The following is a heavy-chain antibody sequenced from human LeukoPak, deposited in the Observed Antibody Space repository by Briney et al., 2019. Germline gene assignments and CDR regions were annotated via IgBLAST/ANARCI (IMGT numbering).Heavy chain of an antibody. CDR3: ARTDYYYDSSGYPEDLVDAFDI. CDR2: ISGSGGST. Sequence: QAGGSLRLSCAASGFTLSSYSMNWVRQAPGKGLEWVSAISGSGGSTYYADSVKGRFTISRDNSKNTLYLQMNSLRAEDTAVYYCARTDYYYDSSGYPEDLVDAFDIWGQGTMVTVSS. CDR1: GFTLSSYS. D-gene: IGHD3-22*01. V-gene: IGHV3-23*01. J-gene: IGHJ3*02.